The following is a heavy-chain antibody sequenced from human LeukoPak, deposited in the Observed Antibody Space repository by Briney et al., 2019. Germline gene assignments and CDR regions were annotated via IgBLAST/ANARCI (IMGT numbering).Heavy chain of an antibody. V-gene: IGHV1-69*04. J-gene: IGHJ5*02. CDR1: GGTFSSYA. D-gene: IGHD4-17*01. Sequence: ASVKVSCKASGGTFSSYAISWVRQAPGQGLEWMGRIIPIFGIANYAQKFQGRVTITADKSTSTAYMELSSLRSEDTAVYFCASDDYGDYSWGQGTLVTVSS. CDR3: ASDDYGDYS. CDR2: IIPIFGIA.